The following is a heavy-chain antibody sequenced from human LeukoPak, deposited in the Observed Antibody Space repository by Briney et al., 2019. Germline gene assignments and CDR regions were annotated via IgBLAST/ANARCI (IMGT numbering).Heavy chain of an antibody. CDR1: GGSISSSSYY. CDR3: ARDSPEDGMDV. CDR2: IYYSGST. V-gene: IGHV4-39*02. Sequence: SETLSLTCTVSGGSISSSSYYWGWIRQPPGKGLEWIGSIYYSGSTYYNPSLKSRVTISVDTSKNQFSLKLSSVTAADTAVYYCARDSPEDGMDVWGQGTTVTVPS. D-gene: IGHD1-14*01. J-gene: IGHJ6*02.